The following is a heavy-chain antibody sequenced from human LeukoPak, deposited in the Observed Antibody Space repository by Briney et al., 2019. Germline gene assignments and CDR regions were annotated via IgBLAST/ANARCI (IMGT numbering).Heavy chain of an antibody. CDR2: INAGNGNT. Sequence: ASVTVSCKASGYTFTSYAMHWVRQAPGQRVEWMGWINAGNGNTKYSQKFQGRVTITRDTSASTAYMELSSLRSEDTAVYYCAKDHYYGSGTLYGMDVWGKGTTVTVSS. J-gene: IGHJ6*04. V-gene: IGHV1-3*01. CDR1: GYTFTSYA. CDR3: AKDHYYGSGTLYGMDV. D-gene: IGHD3-10*01.